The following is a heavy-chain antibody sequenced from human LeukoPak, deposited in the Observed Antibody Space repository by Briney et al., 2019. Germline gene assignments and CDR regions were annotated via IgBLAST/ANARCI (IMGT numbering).Heavy chain of an antibody. CDR1: GGSISSSNW. Sequence: SGTLSLTCAVSGGSISSSNWWSWVRQPPGKGLEWIGEIYHSGSTNYNPSLKSRVTISVDKSKNQFSLKLSSVTAADTAVYYCASQPYGSGSGYWFDPWGQGTLVTVSS. V-gene: IGHV4-4*02. J-gene: IGHJ5*02. D-gene: IGHD3-10*01. CDR2: IYHSGST. CDR3: ASQPYGSGSGYWFDP.